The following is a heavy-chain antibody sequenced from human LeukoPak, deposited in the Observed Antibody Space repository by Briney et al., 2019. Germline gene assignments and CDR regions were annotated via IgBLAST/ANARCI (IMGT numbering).Heavy chain of an antibody. CDR2: IYASGST. D-gene: IGHD3-3*01. V-gene: IGHV4-4*07. CDR1: GGSISSYY. CDR3: ARDGERFSPSWFDP. Sequence: SETLSLTCTVSGGSISSYYWSWIRQPAGKGLEWIGRIYASGSTNYNPSLKSRVTMSVDTSKNQFSLKLSSVTAADTAVYYCARDGERFSPSWFDPWGQGTLVTVSS. J-gene: IGHJ5*02.